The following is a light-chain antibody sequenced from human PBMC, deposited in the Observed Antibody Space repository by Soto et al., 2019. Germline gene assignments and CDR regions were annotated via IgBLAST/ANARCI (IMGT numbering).Light chain of an antibody. CDR2: GAS. J-gene: IGKJ1*01. Sequence: EIVLTQSPGILSLSPGERATLSCRASQSVSSSYLAWYQQKAGQAPRLLIYGASSRATGIPDRFSGSGSGTDFTLTISRLEPEDFAVYYCQQYGSSTWTFGQGTKVDIK. CDR3: QQYGSSTWT. CDR1: QSVSSSY. V-gene: IGKV3-20*01.